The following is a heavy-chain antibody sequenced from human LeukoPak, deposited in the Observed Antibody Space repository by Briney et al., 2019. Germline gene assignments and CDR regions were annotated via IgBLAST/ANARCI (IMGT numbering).Heavy chain of an antibody. CDR2: INHSGST. CDR1: GGSFSGYY. Sequence: ASETLSLTCAVYGGSFSGYYWSWLRQPPGKGLEWIGEINHSGSTNYNPSLKSRVTISVETSKNQFSLKLSSVTAADTAVYYCATHYSSSWQNNWFDPWGQGTLVTVSS. J-gene: IGHJ5*02. D-gene: IGHD6-13*01. CDR3: ATHYSSSWQNNWFDP. V-gene: IGHV4-34*01.